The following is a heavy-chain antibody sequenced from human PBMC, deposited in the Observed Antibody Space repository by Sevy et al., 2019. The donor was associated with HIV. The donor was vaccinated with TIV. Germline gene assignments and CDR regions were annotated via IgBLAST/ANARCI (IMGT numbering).Heavy chain of an antibody. CDR1: GFTLSSYG. V-gene: IGHV3-33*01. J-gene: IGHJ6*02. CDR2: VRYDGSNK. CDR3: ARDRLGITISAEWGGGMDV. D-gene: IGHD3-3*01. Sequence: GGSLRLSCAASGFTLSSYGMHWVRQAPGKGLEWVAVVRYDGSNKYYAYSVKGRFTISRDNSKNTLYLQMNSLRAEDTAVYYCARDRLGITISAEWGGGMDVWGQGTTVTVSS.